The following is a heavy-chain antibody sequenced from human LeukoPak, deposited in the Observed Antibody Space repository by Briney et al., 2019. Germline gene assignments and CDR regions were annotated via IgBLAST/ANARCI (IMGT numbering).Heavy chain of an antibody. CDR1: GFTFSSYA. CDR3: AKETYYYDSSGYYSLYFDY. V-gene: IGHV3-23*01. Sequence: GGSLRLSCAASGFTFSSYAMSWVRRAPGKGLEWVSAISGSGGSTYYADSVKGRFTISRDNSKNTLYLQMNSLRAEDTAVYYCAKETYYYDSSGYYSLYFDYWGQGTLVTVSS. CDR2: ISGSGGST. J-gene: IGHJ4*02. D-gene: IGHD3-22*01.